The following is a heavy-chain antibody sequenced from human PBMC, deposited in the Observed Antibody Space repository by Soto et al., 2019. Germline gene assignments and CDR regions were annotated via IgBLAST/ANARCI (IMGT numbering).Heavy chain of an antibody. CDR1: GYNITSQS. Sequence: ASVKVSCKASGYNITSQSMHWVRQAPGQRLEWMGWINAGNGNTKYSQKFQGRVTITRDTSANTAYMELSSLRSGDTAVYYCARGSGRHFPFFYYWGQGTLVTVSS. D-gene: IGHD1-26*01. J-gene: IGHJ4*02. CDR3: ARGSGRHFPFFYY. CDR2: INAGNGNT. V-gene: IGHV1-3*01.